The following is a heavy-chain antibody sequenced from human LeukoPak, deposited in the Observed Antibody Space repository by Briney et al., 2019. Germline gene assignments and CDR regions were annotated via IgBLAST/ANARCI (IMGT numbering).Heavy chain of an antibody. D-gene: IGHD3-3*01. CDR3: ARSPIVRFYDSRGQFDP. CDR2: MNPNSGNT. Sequence: ATVKVSCKASGYTFTSYDINWVRQATGQGLEWMGWMNPNSGNTGYAQKFQGRVTMTRDTSITTAYMELRGLRSGDTAVYYCARSPIVRFYDSRGQFDPWGQGTLVTVSS. V-gene: IGHV1-8*01. J-gene: IGHJ5*02. CDR1: GYTFTSYD.